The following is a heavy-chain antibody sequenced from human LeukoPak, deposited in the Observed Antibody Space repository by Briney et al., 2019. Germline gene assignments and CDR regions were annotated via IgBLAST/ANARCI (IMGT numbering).Heavy chain of an antibody. J-gene: IGHJ4*02. CDR2: IWYDGSNK. D-gene: IGHD4-17*01. V-gene: IGHV3-33*01. CDR3: ARRNGDYRGGGYFDY. Sequence: PGGSLRLSCAASGFTFSSYGMHWVRQGPGKGLEWVAVIWYDGSNKYYADSVKGRFTISRDNSKNTLYLQMNSLRAEDTAVYYCARRNGDYRGGGYFDYWGQGTLVTVSS. CDR1: GFTFSSYG.